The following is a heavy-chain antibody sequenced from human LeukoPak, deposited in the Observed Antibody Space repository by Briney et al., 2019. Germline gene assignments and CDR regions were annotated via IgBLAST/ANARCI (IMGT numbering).Heavy chain of an antibody. CDR3: TRDKGKMVAAIYYYYYYMDV. Sequence: GGSLRLSCTASGFTFGDYAMSWFRQAPGKGLEWVGFIRSKAYGGTTEYAASVKGRFTISRDDSKSIAYLQMNSLKTEDTAVYYCTRDKGKMVAAIYYYYYYMDVWGKGTTVTVSS. CDR2: IRSKAYGGTT. J-gene: IGHJ6*03. V-gene: IGHV3-49*03. D-gene: IGHD2-15*01. CDR1: GFTFGDYA.